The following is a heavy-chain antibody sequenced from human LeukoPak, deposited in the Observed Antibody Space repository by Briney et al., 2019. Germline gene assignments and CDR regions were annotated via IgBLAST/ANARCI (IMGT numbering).Heavy chain of an antibody. J-gene: IGHJ4*02. Sequence: NTSETLSLTCAVSGGSFSGYYWNWIRQSPGKGLEWIGEINHSGSTHYNPSLKSRVTISVDTSQKQFSLRLTSVTAADTAVYYCARGRYLTTSGGAAAGFLDYWGQGSLVTVST. D-gene: IGHD6-13*01. V-gene: IGHV4-34*01. CDR3: ARGRYLTTSGGAAAGFLDY. CDR2: INHSGST. CDR1: GGSFSGYY.